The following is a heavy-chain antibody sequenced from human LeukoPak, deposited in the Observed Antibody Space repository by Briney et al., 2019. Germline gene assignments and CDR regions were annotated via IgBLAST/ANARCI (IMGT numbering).Heavy chain of an antibody. CDR1: GASISTSSYY. J-gene: IGHJ4*02. CDR2: IYYTGSS. Sequence: SETLSLTCTVSGASISTSSYYWGWIRQPPGKGLGWVANIYYTGSSYYNPSLKSRITISVDTSKNQFSLKLSSVTAADTAVYYCARSGGFRTGINFDYWGQGTLVTVSS. V-gene: IGHV4-39*01. CDR3: ARSGGFRTGINFDY. D-gene: IGHD7-27*01.